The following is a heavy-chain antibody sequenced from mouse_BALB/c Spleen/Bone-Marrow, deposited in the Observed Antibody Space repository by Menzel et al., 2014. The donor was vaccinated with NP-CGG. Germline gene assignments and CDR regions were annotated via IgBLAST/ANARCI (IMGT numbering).Heavy chain of an antibody. D-gene: IGHD1-1*01. CDR1: YFTFTDYY. Sequence: EVKVVESGGGLVQPGGSLRLSCATSYFTFTDYYMSWVRPPPRKALEWLGFIRNKANGYTTEYSASVKGRFTISRDNSQSILYLQMNTLRAEDSATYYCARDTYGGDYWGQGTTLTVSS. V-gene: IGHV7-3*02. CDR2: IRNKANGYTT. J-gene: IGHJ2*01. CDR3: ARDTYGGDY.